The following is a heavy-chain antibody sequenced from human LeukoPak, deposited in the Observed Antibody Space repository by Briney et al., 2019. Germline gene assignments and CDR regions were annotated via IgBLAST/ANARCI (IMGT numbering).Heavy chain of an antibody. D-gene: IGHD4-17*01. Sequence: GGSLRLSCAASGFTFSDYYMSWLRQAPGKGLEWVSYIGSSGTTIYSADSVKGRFTISRDNAKNSLFLQMNSLRAEDTAVYYCARDRMTTVTNDAFDIWGQGTMVTVSS. J-gene: IGHJ3*02. V-gene: IGHV3-11*04. CDR2: IGSSGTTI. CDR3: ARDRMTTVTNDAFDI. CDR1: GFTFSDYY.